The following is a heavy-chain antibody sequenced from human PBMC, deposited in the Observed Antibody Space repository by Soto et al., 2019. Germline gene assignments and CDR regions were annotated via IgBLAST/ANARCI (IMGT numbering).Heavy chain of an antibody. CDR2: FIPVFRTL. D-gene: IGHD3-3*01. J-gene: IGHJ4*02. CDR3: ATGVIWIGYFTVDY. CDR1: GGTFGNSA. Sequence: GASVKVSCKASGGTFGNSAINWVLQAPGQGLEWLGGFIPVFRTLTYAQKFQGRLTITADESTSTAYMALGSLTSEDTAVYYCATGVIWIGYFTVDYWGQGTLVTVSS. V-gene: IGHV1-69*13.